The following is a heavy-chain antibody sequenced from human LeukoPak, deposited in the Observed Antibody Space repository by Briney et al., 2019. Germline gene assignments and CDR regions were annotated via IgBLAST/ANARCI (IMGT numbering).Heavy chain of an antibody. J-gene: IGHJ6*02. Sequence: ASVKVSCKASGYTFTSYDINWVRQATGQGLEWMGWMNPNSGNTGYAQKFQGRVTMTRNTSVSTAYMELSSLRSEDTAVYYCARNHILTGYGPLDGMDVWGQGTTVTVSS. CDR1: GYTFTSYD. V-gene: IGHV1-8*01. CDR2: MNPNSGNT. CDR3: ARNHILTGYGPLDGMDV. D-gene: IGHD3-9*01.